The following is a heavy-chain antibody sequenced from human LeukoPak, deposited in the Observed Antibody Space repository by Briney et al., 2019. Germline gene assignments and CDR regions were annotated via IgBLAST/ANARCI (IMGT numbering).Heavy chain of an antibody. J-gene: IGHJ3*02. CDR2: TWYDGSYK. CDR3: ARQFDGSHPNAFDI. Sequence: GGSLRLSCAASGFIFSTYGMHWVRQAPGKRLEWVAVTWYDGSYKYYGDSVKGRFTISRDNSKNTLYLQMASLRVEDTAVYYCARQFDGSHPNAFDIWGQGTMVTVSS. CDR1: GFIFSTYG. V-gene: IGHV3-33*01. D-gene: IGHD1-26*01.